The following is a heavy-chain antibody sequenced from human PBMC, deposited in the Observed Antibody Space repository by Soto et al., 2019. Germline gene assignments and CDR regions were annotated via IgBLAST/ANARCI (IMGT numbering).Heavy chain of an antibody. V-gene: IGHV1-69*01. Sequence: QVQLAQSGPEMRKPGSSVKVSCRASGGSFSDFAFSWVRQAPGQGLEWMGGTIPIIGTTDYAEKFQGRVKITADESTTTSYMELSSLRPDDTAVYYCAAGDSSDTGDYWGQGTLVTVSS. CDR2: TIPIIGTT. CDR3: AAGDSSDTGDY. CDR1: GGSFSDFA. D-gene: IGHD5-18*01. J-gene: IGHJ4*02.